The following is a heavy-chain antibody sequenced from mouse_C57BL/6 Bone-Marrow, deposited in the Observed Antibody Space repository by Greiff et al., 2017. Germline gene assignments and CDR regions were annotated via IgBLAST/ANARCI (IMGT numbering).Heavy chain of an antibody. CDR3: ARKGSSYDAMDY. CDR2: ISSGSSTI. V-gene: IGHV5-17*01. Sequence: EVQGVESGGGLVKPGGSLKLSCAASGFTFSDYGMHWVRQAPEKGLEWVAYISSGSSTIYYADTVKGRFTISRDNAKNTRFLQMTSLRSEDTAMYYGARKGSSYDAMDYWGQGTSVTVSS. J-gene: IGHJ4*01. CDR1: GFTFSDYG. D-gene: IGHD1-1*01.